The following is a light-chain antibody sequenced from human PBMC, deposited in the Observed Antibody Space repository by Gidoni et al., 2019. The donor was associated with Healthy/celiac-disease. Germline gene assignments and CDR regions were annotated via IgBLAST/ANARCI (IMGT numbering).Light chain of an antibody. CDR2: YDS. Sequence: SYVLTQPTSVSVAPGKTARITCGGNNIGSKSVHWYQQKPGQAPVLVIYYDSDRPSGIPERFSGSNSGNTATLTIISVEAGDEADYYCQVWDSSSDRVVFGGGTNLTVL. CDR3: QVWDSSSDRVV. J-gene: IGLJ2*01. V-gene: IGLV3-21*04. CDR1: NIGSKS.